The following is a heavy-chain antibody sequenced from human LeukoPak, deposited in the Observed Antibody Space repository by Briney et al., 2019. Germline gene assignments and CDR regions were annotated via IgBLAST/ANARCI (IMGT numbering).Heavy chain of an antibody. V-gene: IGHV5-51*01. D-gene: IGHD3-9*01. J-gene: IGHJ5*02. CDR1: GYSFTSYW. Sequence: GESLKISCKGSGYSFTSYWIGWVRQTPGKGLEWMGIIYPGDSDTRYRPSFQGQVTISADQSISTADLQWSSLKASDTAMYYCARQRGILTGYRYPWGQGTLVTVSS. CDR3: ARQRGILTGYRYP. CDR2: IYPGDSDT.